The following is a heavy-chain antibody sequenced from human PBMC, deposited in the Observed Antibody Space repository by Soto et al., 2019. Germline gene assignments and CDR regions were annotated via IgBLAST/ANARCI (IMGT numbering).Heavy chain of an antibody. CDR2: IYYSGST. D-gene: IGHD3-10*01. CDR3: AREYYGSGSSLHTFDY. CDR1: GGSISNRGYY. J-gene: IGHJ4*02. Sequence: LQTLSLRCTVVGGSISNRGYYRSCIRQHPGKGLEWIGYIYYSGSTYYNPSLKSRVTISVDTSKNQFSLKLSSVTAADTAVYYCAREYYGSGSSLHTFDYWGQGTLVTVSS. V-gene: IGHV4-31*03.